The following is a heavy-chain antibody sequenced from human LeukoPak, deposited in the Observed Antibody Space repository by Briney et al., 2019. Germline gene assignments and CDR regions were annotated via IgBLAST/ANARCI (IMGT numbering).Heavy chain of an antibody. D-gene: IGHD4-11*01. V-gene: IGHV4-59*02. CDR3: ARYSNHVDYFDS. J-gene: IGHJ4*02. CDR1: GDSVSSHY. Sequence: PSETLSLTCTVSGDSVSSHYWSWIRQPPGKGLEWIAYVYYTGASNYNPSLKSRVTISIDTSKNQFSRKLVSVTAADTGVYYCARYSNHVDYFDSWGQGTLVTVSS. CDR2: VYYTGAS.